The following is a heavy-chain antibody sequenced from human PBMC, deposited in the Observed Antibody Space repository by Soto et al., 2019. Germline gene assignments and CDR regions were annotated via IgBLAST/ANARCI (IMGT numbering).Heavy chain of an antibody. J-gene: IGHJ4*02. V-gene: IGHV3-30-3*01. CDR2: ISYDGSNK. CDR3: ARSTVVRYYFDY. D-gene: IGHD4-17*01. CDR1: GFTFSSYA. Sequence: QVQLVESGGGVVQPGRSLRLSCAASGFTFSSYAMHWVRQAPGKGLEWVAVISYDGSNKYYADSVKGRFTISRDNSKNTLYLQMNSLRAEDTAVYYCARSTVVRYYFDYWGQGTLVTVSS.